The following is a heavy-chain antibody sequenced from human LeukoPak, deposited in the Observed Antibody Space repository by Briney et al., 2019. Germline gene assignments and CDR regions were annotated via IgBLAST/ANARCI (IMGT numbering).Heavy chain of an antibody. J-gene: IGHJ4*02. V-gene: IGHV4-39*01. CDR2: IYYSGST. D-gene: IGHD3-9*01. CDR3: ASPINYDILTGYLTTFDY. Sequence: PSETLSLTCTVSGGSISSSGYYWGWIRQPPGKGLEWIGSIYYSGSTYYNPSLKSRVTISVDTSKHRFSLELSFMTAADTAVYYCASPINYDILTGYLTTFDYWGQGILVTVSS. CDR1: GGSISSSGYY.